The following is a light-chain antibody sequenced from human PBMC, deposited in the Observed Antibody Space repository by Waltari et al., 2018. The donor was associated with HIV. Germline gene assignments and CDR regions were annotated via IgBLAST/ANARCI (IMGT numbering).Light chain of an antibody. CDR2: EVS. CDR3: SSYTGDNSVL. J-gene: IGLJ3*02. Sequence: QSALTQPASVSGSPGQSITISCTGSSSDVGAYNFVSWYQQHPGKAPKVLIHEVSNRPSGVSNRFSASKSGNTASLTISGLQAEEEADYYCSSYTGDNSVLFGGGTKLSVV. CDR1: SSDVGAYNF. V-gene: IGLV2-14*01.